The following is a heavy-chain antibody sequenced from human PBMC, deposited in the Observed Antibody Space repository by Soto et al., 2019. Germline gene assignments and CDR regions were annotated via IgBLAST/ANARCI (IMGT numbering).Heavy chain of an antibody. V-gene: IGHV3-30*18. D-gene: IGHD6-6*01. CDR1: GFTFSTYG. J-gene: IGHJ4*02. Sequence: QVQLVESGGGVVQPGRSLRLSCAASGFTFSTYGFHWVRQAPGKGPEWVAVISIDGINKYYADSVKGRFTISRDNSNNTLYLQRNSLRADDTAVYYCAKGSEAARQELDYWGQGTLVTVSS. CDR3: AKGSEAARQELDY. CDR2: ISIDGINK.